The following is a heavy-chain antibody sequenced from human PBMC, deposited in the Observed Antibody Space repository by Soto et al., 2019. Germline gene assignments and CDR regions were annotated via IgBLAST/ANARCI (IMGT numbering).Heavy chain of an antibody. Sequence: PSETLSLTCTLSGGSIGSHYWTWVRQPAGEGREWVGRIYSMGSTQYNTSLKAQLTMPLTTPKNQFSLSLASVTPTAPPGFYFGRGQRFSDWFDPWGQGTLVTVSS. CDR3: GRGQRFSDWFDP. CDR1: GGSIGSHY. D-gene: IGHD3-3*01. J-gene: IGHJ5*02. CDR2: IYSMGST. V-gene: IGHV4-4*07.